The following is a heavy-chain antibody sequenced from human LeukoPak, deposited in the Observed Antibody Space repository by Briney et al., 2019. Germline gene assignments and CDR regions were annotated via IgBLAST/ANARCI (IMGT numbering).Heavy chain of an antibody. J-gene: IGHJ4*02. V-gene: IGHV1-2*02. D-gene: IGHD6-13*01. CDR3: ARAMQGIAAAGTRLYY. CDR1: GYTFTGYY. Sequence: GASVKVSCKASGYTFTGYYMHWVRQAPGQGLEWMGWINPNSGGTNYAQKFQGRVTMTRDTSISTAYMELSRLRSDDTAVYYCARAMQGIAAAGTRLYYWGQGTLVTVSS. CDR2: INPNSGGT.